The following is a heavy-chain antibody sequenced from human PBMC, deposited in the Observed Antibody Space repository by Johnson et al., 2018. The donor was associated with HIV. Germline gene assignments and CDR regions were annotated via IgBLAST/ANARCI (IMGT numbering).Heavy chain of an antibody. CDR1: GFTVSISY. CDR2: IYSSGTT. D-gene: IGHD1-14*01. J-gene: IGHJ3*02. V-gene: IGHV3-66*01. CDR3: ARGFHRGGAFDI. Sequence: VQLVESGGGLVQPGGSLRLSCVVSGFTVSISYLTWVRQAPGKGLEWVSLIYSSGTTDYADSVKGRFTISRDNAKNSLYLQMNSLRAEDTAVYYCARGFHRGGAFDIWGQGTMVTVSS.